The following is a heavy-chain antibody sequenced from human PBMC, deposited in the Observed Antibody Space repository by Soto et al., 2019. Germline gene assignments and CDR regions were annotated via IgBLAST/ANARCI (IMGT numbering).Heavy chain of an antibody. CDR3: ARHSKYYDILTGFYGMDV. CDR2: IYPGDSDT. D-gene: IGHD3-9*01. Sequence: GESLKISCKGSGYSFTSYWIGWVRQMPGKGPEWMGIIYPGDSDTRYSPSFQGQVTISADKSISTAYLQWSSLKASDTAMYYCARHSKYYDILTGFYGMDVWGQGTTVTVSS. J-gene: IGHJ6*02. V-gene: IGHV5-51*01. CDR1: GYSFTSYW.